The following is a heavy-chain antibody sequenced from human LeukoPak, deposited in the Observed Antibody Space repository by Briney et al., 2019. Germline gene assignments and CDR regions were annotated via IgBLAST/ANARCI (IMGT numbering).Heavy chain of an antibody. CDR2: ISYDGSNK. CDR3: AKDRGGSGRHGRFDY. Sequence: GGSLRLSCAASGFTFSSYGMHRVRQAPGKGLEWVAVISYDGSNKYYADSVKGRFTISRDNSKNTLYLQMNSLRAEDTAVYYCAKDRGGSGRHGRFDYWGQGTRVTVSS. CDR1: GFTFSSYG. V-gene: IGHV3-30*18. D-gene: IGHD1-26*01. J-gene: IGHJ4*02.